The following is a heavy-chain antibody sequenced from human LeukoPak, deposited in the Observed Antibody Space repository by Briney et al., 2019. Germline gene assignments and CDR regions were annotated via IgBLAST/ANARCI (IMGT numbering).Heavy chain of an antibody. D-gene: IGHD6-6*01. Sequence: SETLSLTCTVSGGSISSYYWSWIRQPAGKGLEWIGRIYTSGSTNYNPSLKSRVTVSVDTSKNQFSLKLSSVTAADTAVYYCARDWRGSSSWYYYGMDVWGQGTTVTVSS. CDR1: GGSISSYY. J-gene: IGHJ6*02. CDR3: ARDWRGSSSWYYYGMDV. CDR2: IYTSGST. V-gene: IGHV4-4*07.